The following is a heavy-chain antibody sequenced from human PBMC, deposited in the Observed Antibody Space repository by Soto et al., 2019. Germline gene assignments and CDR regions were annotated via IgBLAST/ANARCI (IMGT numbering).Heavy chain of an antibody. CDR3: ARDGHGMDV. Sequence: PSETLSLTCTVSGGSVSTGNYNWSWVRQTPGKVLEWIGNIFFTGSTHYSPSLTSRVTISVDTSNNQFSLELRSVTAADTAVYYCARDGHGMDVWGQGTTVTVSS. CDR1: GGSVSTGNYN. CDR2: IFFTGST. V-gene: IGHV4-61*01. J-gene: IGHJ6*02.